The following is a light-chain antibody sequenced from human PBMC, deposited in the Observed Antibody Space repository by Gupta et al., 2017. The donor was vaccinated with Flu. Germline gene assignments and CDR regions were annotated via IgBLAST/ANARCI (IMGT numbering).Light chain of an antibody. V-gene: IGKV1-12*01. J-gene: IGKJ3*01. CDR2: PAS. Sequence: DIQMTQSPSSVSASVGDRVTITCRASQDISTYLAWYQQKPGKAPNLLIYPASSLQSGVPSRFSGSGSGTDFTLTTSSLQPEDFAIYYCQQARRFPLTFGPGTKVDIK. CDR1: QDISTY. CDR3: QQARRFPLT.